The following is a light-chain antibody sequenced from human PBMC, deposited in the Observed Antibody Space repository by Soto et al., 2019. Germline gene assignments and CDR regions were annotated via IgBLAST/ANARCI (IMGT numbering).Light chain of an antibody. V-gene: IGLV2-14*01. J-gene: IGLJ1*01. CDR2: EVS. CDR1: NSDVGGYNY. Sequence: QSVLTQPASVSGSPGQSITISCTGTNSDVGGYNYVSWNQQHPGKAPKLMIYEVSNRPSGVSNRFSASKSGNTASLTISGLQAEDEADYYCSSYTGSSTHVFGTGTKVTVL. CDR3: SSYTGSSTHV.